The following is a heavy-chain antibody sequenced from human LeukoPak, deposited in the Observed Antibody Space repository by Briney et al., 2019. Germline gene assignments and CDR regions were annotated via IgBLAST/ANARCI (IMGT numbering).Heavy chain of an antibody. V-gene: IGHV1-46*01. D-gene: IGHD5-12*01. CDR2: INPSGGST. CDR1: GYTLTSYS. CDR3: ARGWATINY. J-gene: IGHJ4*02. Sequence: ASVKVSCKASGYTLTSYSMYWVRQAPGQGLEWMGVINPSGGSTTYAQKFQGRVTMTSDTSTSTAYMELSSLRSEDTAVYYCARGWATINYWGQGTLVIVSS.